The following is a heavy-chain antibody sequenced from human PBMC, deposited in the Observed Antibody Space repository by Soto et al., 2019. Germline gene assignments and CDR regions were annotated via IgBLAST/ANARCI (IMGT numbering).Heavy chain of an antibody. D-gene: IGHD2-2*01. CDR2: ISGSGGNT. CDR3: AKDPPLGKAYCTSTNCYEAFDI. CDR1: GFTFKSYT. J-gene: IGHJ3*02. V-gene: IGHV3-23*01. Sequence: GGSLRLSCAAFGFTFKSYTMNWVRQAPGKGLEWVSSISGSGGNTYYADSVKGRFTISRDNSKNTLYLQMNSLRAEDTAVYYCAKDPPLGKAYCTSTNCYEAFDIWGQGTMVTVSS.